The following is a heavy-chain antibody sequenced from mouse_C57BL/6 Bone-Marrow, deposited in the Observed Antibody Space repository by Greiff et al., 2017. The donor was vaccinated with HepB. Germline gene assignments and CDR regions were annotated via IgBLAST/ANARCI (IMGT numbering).Heavy chain of an antibody. Sequence: EVQLQQSGPVLVKPGASVKMSCKASGYTFTDYYMNWVKQSHGKSLEWIGVINPYNGGTSYNQKFKGKATLTVDKSSSTAYMELNSLTSEDSAVYYCARGSYYYGAYWGQGTLVTVSA. J-gene: IGHJ3*01. V-gene: IGHV1-19*01. CDR1: GYTFTDYY. CDR3: ARGSYYYGAY. CDR2: INPYNGGT. D-gene: IGHD1-1*01.